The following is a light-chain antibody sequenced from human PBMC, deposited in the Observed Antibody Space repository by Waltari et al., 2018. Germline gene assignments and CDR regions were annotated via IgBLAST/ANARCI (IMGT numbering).Light chain of an antibody. V-gene: IGKV2-30*02. Sequence: DVVMTQSPLSLPVSLGQPASLPCRSSQSRVHPDGHTYLNWFQQKPGQSPRRLIYKVSNRDSGVPDRFSGSGSGTAFTLKISRVEAEDVGIYYCMQATHWPLTFGQGTKVEIK. CDR1: QSRVHPDGHTY. CDR2: KVS. J-gene: IGKJ1*01. CDR3: MQATHWPLT.